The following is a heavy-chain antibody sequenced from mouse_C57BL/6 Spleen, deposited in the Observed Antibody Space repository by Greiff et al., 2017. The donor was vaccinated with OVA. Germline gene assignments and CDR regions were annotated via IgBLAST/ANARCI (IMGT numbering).Heavy chain of an antibody. V-gene: IGHV5-4*03. CDR1: GFTFSSYA. Sequence: EVQLVESGGGLVKPGGSLKLSCAASGFTFSSYAMSWVRQTPEKRLEWVATISDGGSYTYYPDNVKGRFTISRDNAKNNLYLQMSHLKSEDTAMYYCARRALYDYDGGFDYWGQGTTLTVSS. CDR2: ISDGGSYT. J-gene: IGHJ2*01. CDR3: ARRALYDYDGGFDY. D-gene: IGHD2-4*01.